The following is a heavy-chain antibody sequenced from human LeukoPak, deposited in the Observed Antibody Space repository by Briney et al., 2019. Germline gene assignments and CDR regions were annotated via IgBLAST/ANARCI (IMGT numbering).Heavy chain of an antibody. V-gene: IGHV4-59*01. CDR3: ARDGRYYDFWSSNYYGMDV. CDR1: GGSISSYY. D-gene: IGHD3-3*01. CDR2: IYYSGST. Sequence: SETLSLTCTVSGGSISSYYWSWIRQPPGKGLEWIGYIYYSGSTNYNPSLKSRVTISVDTSKNQFSLKLSSVTAADTAVYYCARDGRYYDFWSSNYYGMDVWGQGTTVTVSS. J-gene: IGHJ6*02.